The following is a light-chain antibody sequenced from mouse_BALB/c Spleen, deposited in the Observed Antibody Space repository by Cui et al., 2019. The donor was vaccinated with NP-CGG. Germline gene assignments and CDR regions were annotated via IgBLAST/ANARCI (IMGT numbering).Light chain of an antibody. Sequence: QAVVTQESALPPSPGKTVTLTCRSSTGTVTTNNFANWVQEKPDHLYTGLIGGTNNRVPGVPARFSGSLIGDKAALTITGAQTEDEAIYFCALWYNNHWVFGGGTKLTVL. CDR2: GTN. CDR1: TGTVTTNNF. J-gene: IGLJ1*01. V-gene: IGLV1*01. CDR3: ALWYNNHWV.